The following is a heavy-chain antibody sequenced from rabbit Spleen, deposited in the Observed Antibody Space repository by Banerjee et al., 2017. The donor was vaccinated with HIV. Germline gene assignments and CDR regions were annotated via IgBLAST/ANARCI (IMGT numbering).Heavy chain of an antibody. V-gene: IGHV1S47*01. Sequence: QEQLVESGGGLVQPEGSLTLTCTASGFAFNSVYDMCWVRQAPGKGLEWIGYIDPLFGITYYANWVNGRFSISRENAQNTVFLQMTSLTAADTATYFCARDGTGGSYFALWGPGTLVTVS. D-gene: IGHD8-1*01. CDR1: GFAFNSVYD. J-gene: IGHJ4*01. CDR2: IDPLFGIT. CDR3: ARDGTGGSYFAL.